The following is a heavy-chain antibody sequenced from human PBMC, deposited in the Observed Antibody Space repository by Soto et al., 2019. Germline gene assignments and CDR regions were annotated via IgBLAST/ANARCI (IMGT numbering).Heavy chain of an antibody. V-gene: IGHV4-59*08. CDR2: IYYSGST. Sequence: SETLSLTCTVSGGSISSYYWSWIRQPPGKGLEWIGYIYYSGSTNYNPSLKSRVTISVDTSKNQFSLKLSSVTAADTAVYYCARRRYSSSWYDAFDIWGQGTMVTVSS. CDR3: ARRRYSSSWYDAFDI. CDR1: GGSISSYY. D-gene: IGHD6-13*01. J-gene: IGHJ3*02.